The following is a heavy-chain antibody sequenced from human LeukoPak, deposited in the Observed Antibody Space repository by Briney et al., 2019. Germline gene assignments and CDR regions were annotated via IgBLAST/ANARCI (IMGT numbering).Heavy chain of an antibody. J-gene: IGHJ4*02. Sequence: GGSLRLSCAASGFVFSSYAMHWVRQAPGKGLEWVAVISYDGTNTDYADSVKGRFTISRDNSKNALYLQMNSLRAEDTAVYYCARCRDYDFWSGSAVDYWGQGTLVTVSS. V-gene: IGHV3-30-3*01. CDR2: ISYDGTNT. CDR1: GFVFSSYA. D-gene: IGHD3-3*01. CDR3: ARCRDYDFWSGSAVDY.